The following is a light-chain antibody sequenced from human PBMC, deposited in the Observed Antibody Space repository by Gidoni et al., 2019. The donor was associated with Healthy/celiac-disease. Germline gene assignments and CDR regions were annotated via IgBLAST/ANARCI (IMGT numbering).Light chain of an antibody. J-gene: IGKJ1*01. V-gene: IGKV3-11*01. CDR2: DAS. Sequence: EIVLTQSLATLSLSPGERATLSCRASQRVSRYLAWYQQKPGQAPRLLIYDASNRATGLPARFSGSGSGTDFTLTIISLEPEDFAVYYCQQRSNWPWTFGQGTKVEIK. CDR1: QRVSRY. CDR3: QQRSNWPWT.